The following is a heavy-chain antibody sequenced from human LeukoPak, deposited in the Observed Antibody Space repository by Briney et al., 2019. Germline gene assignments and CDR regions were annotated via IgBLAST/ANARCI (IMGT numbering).Heavy chain of an antibody. J-gene: IGHJ4*02. CDR1: GFTFSSYW. Sequence: PGGSLRPSCAASGFTFSSYWMHWVRQAPGKGLVWVSRINSDGSSTSYADSVKGRFTISRDNAKNTLYLQMNSLRAEDTAVYYCARGVLWFGELPNRVDYWGQGTLVTVSS. CDR2: INSDGSST. CDR3: ARGVLWFGELPNRVDY. D-gene: IGHD3-10*01. V-gene: IGHV3-74*01.